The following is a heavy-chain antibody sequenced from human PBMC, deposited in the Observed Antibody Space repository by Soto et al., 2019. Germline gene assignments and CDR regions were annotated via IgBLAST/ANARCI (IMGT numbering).Heavy chain of an antibody. CDR1: GYSFTSYW. J-gene: IGHJ6*02. CDR3: ARQDYGDYHQTGPYYYYGMDV. Sequence: PGESLKISCKGSGYSFTSYWIGWVRQMPGKGLEWMGIIYPGDSDTRYSPSFQGQVTISADKSISTAYLQWSSLKASDTAMYYCARQDYGDYHQTGPYYYYGMDVWGQGTTVTVSS. D-gene: IGHD4-17*01. V-gene: IGHV5-51*01. CDR2: IYPGDSDT.